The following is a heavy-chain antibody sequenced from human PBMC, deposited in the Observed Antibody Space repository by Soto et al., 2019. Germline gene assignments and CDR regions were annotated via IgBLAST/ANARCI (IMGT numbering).Heavy chain of an antibody. Sequence: PGGSVRLSCEASGFTFSAYAIHWVRQAQGRGLEWISDVSGSGDNSYYADSVKGRFSISRDNSKNTLYLQMNSLRAEDTALYYCAKGSSGSCYSAVDNWGQGILVTVSS. D-gene: IGHD2-15*01. CDR3: AKGSSGSCYSAVDN. J-gene: IGHJ4*02. CDR1: GFTFSAYA. V-gene: IGHV3-23*01. CDR2: VSGSGDNS.